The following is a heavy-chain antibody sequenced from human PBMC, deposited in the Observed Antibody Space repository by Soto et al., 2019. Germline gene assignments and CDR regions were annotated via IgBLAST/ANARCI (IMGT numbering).Heavy chain of an antibody. CDR3: ARPGELSFESSCFGY. D-gene: IGHD3-16*02. Sequence: PLQPLRVTWAVDGGSFGGHDGSWIRQPPGKGLEWIGEISHSGSTNYNPSLKSRVTISVDTSKNQFSLKLSSVTAADTAVYYCARPGELSFESSCFGYWGQGTLVTVSS. CDR1: GGSFGGHD. V-gene: IGHV4-34*01. J-gene: IGHJ4*02. CDR2: ISHSGST.